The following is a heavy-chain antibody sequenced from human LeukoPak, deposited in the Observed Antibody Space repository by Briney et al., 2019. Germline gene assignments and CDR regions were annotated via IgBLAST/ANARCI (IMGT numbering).Heavy chain of an antibody. CDR2: ISSSSSYI. CDR3: ARGVYSGYDLPYYYYMDV. CDR1: GFTFSSYS. V-gene: IGHV3-21*01. D-gene: IGHD5-12*01. Sequence: GGSLRLSCAASGFTFSSYSMNWVRQAPGKGLDWVSSISSSSSYIYYADSVKGRFTISRDNAKNSLYLQMNSLRAEDTAVYYCARGVYSGYDLPYYYYMDVWGKGTTVTVSS. J-gene: IGHJ6*03.